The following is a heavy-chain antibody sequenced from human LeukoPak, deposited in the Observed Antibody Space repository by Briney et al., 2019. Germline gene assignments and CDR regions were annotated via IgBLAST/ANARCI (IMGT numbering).Heavy chain of an antibody. CDR1: GGSISSYY. J-gene: IGHJ6*02. CDR2: NYYSGNA. D-gene: IGHD2-2*01. V-gene: IGHV4-59*08. CDR3: ARQYCSSASCSGYYYYGMDV. Sequence: SETLSLTCTVCGGSISSYYWSWIRQSPGKALEWSGYNYYSGNANYNPSLQSRVTISVDKSNNHFSLRLSSVTAADTAVYYCARQYCSSASCSGYYYYGMDVWGQGTTVTVSS.